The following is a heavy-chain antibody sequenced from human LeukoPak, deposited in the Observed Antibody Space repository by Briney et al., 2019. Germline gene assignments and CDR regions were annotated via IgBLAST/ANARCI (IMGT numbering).Heavy chain of an antibody. D-gene: IGHD1-26*01. CDR2: ISSSSSYI. CDR3: ARDLEPGVDY. V-gene: IGHV3-21*01. CDR1: GFTFSSYS. Sequence: PGGSLRLSCAASGFTFSSYSMTWVRQAPGKGLECVSSISSSSSYIYYADSVKGRFTISRDNAKNSLYLQMNSLRAEDTPVYYCARDLEPGVDYWGQGTLVTVSS. J-gene: IGHJ4*02.